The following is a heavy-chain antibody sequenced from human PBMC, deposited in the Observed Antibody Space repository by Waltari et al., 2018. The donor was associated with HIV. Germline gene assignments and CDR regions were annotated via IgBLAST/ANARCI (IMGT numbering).Heavy chain of an antibody. J-gene: IGHJ6*01. CDR3: ARDQHSAVNFYGMDV. CDR1: GFNFSAYA. V-gene: IGHV3-33*01. CDR2: IWVDGSSR. D-gene: IGHD3-3*01. Sequence: QVHIAQSGGGVVPPGTSLRLSCTTSGFNFSAYAMHWVRQVPGRGLQWLAVIWVDGSSRSLAESVKGRFVISRNNSNNTLSLELNNLRVDETAVYYCARDQHSAVNFYGMDVWSPGAMVTVSA.